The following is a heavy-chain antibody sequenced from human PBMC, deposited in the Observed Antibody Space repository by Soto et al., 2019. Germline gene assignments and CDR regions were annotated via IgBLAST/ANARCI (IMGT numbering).Heavy chain of an antibody. CDR3: ARLTTQDTFYYYMDV. D-gene: IGHD4-17*01. CDR1: GFTFSSYS. CDR2: ISSSSSTI. Sequence: PGGSLRLSCAASGFTFSSYSMNWVRQAPGKGLEWVSYISSSSSTIYYADSVKGRFTISRDNAKNSLYLQMNSLRAEDTAVYYCARLTTQDTFYYYMDVWGKGTTVTVSS. V-gene: IGHV3-48*01. J-gene: IGHJ6*03.